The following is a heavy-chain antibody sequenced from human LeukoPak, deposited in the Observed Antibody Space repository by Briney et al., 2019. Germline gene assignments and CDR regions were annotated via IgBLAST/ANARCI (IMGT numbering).Heavy chain of an antibody. V-gene: IGHV1-58*01. Sequence: TSVKVSCKASGFTFTSSAVQWVRQARGQRLEWIGWIVVGSGNTNYAQKFQERVTITRDMSTSTAYMELRSLRSDDTAVYYCARAGGYSYGYTPDYWGQGTLVTVSS. CDR3: ARAGGYSYGYTPDY. J-gene: IGHJ4*02. D-gene: IGHD5-18*01. CDR2: IVVGSGNT. CDR1: GFTFTSSA.